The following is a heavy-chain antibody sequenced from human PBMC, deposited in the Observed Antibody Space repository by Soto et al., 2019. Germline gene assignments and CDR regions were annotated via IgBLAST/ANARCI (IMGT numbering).Heavy chain of an antibody. V-gene: IGHV4-39*01. D-gene: IGHD2-2*02. Sequence: QLQLQESGPGLVKPSETLSLTCTVSGGSISSSSYYWGWIRQPPGKGLEWIGSIYYSGSTYYNPSLKSRVTISVDTSKNQFSLKLSSVTAADTAVYYCARHHWGLYADAFDIWGQGTMVTVSS. CDR3: ARHHWGLYADAFDI. CDR2: IYYSGST. CDR1: GGSISSSSYY. J-gene: IGHJ3*02.